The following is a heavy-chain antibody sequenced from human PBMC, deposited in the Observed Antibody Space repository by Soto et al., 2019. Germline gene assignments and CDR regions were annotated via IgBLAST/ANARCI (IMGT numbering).Heavy chain of an antibody. V-gene: IGHV1-69*01. CDR1: GGTFSSYA. Sequence: QVQLVQSGAEVKKPGSSVKVSCKASGGTFSSYAISWVRQAPGQGLEWMGGIIPIFGTANYAQKFKGRVTITSDEATSTAYMEMSSLSAEDTAVYYCARVLYCIGGSCPGHYYYCMDVWGQGTTVTVSS. D-gene: IGHD2-15*01. CDR3: ARVLYCIGGSCPGHYYYCMDV. J-gene: IGHJ6*02. CDR2: IIPIFGTA.